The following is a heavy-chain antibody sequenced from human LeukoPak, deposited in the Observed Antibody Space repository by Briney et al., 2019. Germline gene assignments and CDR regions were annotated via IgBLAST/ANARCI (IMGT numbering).Heavy chain of an antibody. Sequence: LSLTCAVSGGSIRDYQWSWIRQPPGKGLEWISYIRGSSSDITYADSVKGRFTIYRDDAKNSLYLQMGSLRAEDTAVYYCVRDHYWAFDYWGQGILVTVSS. D-gene: IGHD2-8*02. CDR2: IRGSSSDI. J-gene: IGHJ4*02. CDR3: VRDHYWAFDY. V-gene: IGHV3-11*06. CDR1: GGSIRDYQ.